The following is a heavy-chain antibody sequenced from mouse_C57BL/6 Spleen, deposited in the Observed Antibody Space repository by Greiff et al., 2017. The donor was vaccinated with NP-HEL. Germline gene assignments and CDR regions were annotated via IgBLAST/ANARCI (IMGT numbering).Heavy chain of an antibody. Sequence: EVQLVESGPELVKPGDSVKISCKASGYSFTGYFMNWVMQSHGKSLEWIGRINPYNGDTFYNQKFKGKATLTVDKSSSTAHMELRSLTSEDSAVYYCARDLDYGSSWFAYWGQGTLVTVSA. CDR2: INPYNGDT. CDR1: GYSFTGYF. V-gene: IGHV1-20*01. J-gene: IGHJ3*01. CDR3: ARDLDYGSSWFAY. D-gene: IGHD1-1*01.